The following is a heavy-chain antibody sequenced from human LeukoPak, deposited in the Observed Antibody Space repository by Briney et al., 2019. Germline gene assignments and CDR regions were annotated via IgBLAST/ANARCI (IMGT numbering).Heavy chain of an antibody. CDR1: GDSVSSNSPA. Sequence: SQTLSLTCAISGDSVSSNSPAWNWIRQSPSRGLEWLGRTYYRSKWYNEYAISVKSPITINADTSKNQFSLQLNSVTPEDTAVYYCARELTGFDYWGQGTLVTVSS. J-gene: IGHJ4*02. V-gene: IGHV6-1*01. CDR3: ARELTGFDY. D-gene: IGHD7-27*01. CDR2: TYYRSKWYN.